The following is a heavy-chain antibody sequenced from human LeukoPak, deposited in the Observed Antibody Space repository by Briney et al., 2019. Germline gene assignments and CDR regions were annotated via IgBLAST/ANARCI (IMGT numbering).Heavy chain of an antibody. CDR1: GYTLTELS. CDR3: ATRVRGYYGMDV. V-gene: IGHV1-24*01. J-gene: IGHJ6*02. CDR2: FDPEDGET. D-gene: IGHD3-10*01. Sequence: GASVKVSCKVSGYTLTELSMHWVRQAPGKGLEWMGGFDPEDGETIYAQKFQGRVTMTEDASTDTAYMELSSLRSEDTAVYYCATRVRGYYGMDVWGQGTTVTVSS.